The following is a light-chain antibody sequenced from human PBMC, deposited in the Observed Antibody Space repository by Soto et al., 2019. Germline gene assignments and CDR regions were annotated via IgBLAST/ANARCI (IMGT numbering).Light chain of an antibody. CDR1: QSISTW. Sequence: DIQMTQSPSTVSASVGDGVTITCRASQSISTWLAWYQQKPGKDPKLLIYDASTLESGVPSGFSGSGSGTEFTLTISSRQPDDFATYYCQQYNRYPYTFGQGTKLEIK. CDR3: QQYNRYPYT. V-gene: IGKV1-5*01. CDR2: DAS. J-gene: IGKJ2*01.